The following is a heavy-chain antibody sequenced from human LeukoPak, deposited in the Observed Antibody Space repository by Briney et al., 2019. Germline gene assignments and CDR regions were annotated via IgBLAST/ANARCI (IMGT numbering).Heavy chain of an antibody. D-gene: IGHD3-16*02. Sequence: GRPLRLSCAASGSTFSRNALHWVRQAPGKGLEWVAVISYDGNSKYYADSVKGRFTISRDNSKDTLYLQMNSLRAEDTAVYYCAREGESSIYYFDYWGQGTLVTVSS. V-gene: IGHV3-30-3*01. J-gene: IGHJ4*02. CDR2: ISYDGNSK. CDR3: AREGESSIYYFDY. CDR1: GSTFSRNA.